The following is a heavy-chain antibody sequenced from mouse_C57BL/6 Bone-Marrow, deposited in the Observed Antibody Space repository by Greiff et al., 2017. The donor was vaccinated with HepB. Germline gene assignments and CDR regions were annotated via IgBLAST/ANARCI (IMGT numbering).Heavy chain of an antibody. D-gene: IGHD3-3*01. J-gene: IGHJ4*01. CDR1: GYTFTTYP. V-gene: IGHV1-47*01. CDR3: ARRGPYYYAMDY. Sequence: QVQLQQSGAELVKPGASVKMSCTASGYTFTTYPIEWMKQNPGKSLEWIGNFHPYNDDTKYNDKFKGKATLTVEKSSSTVYLELSRLTSDDSAVYYCARRGPYYYAMDYWGQGTSVTVSS. CDR2: FHPYNDDT.